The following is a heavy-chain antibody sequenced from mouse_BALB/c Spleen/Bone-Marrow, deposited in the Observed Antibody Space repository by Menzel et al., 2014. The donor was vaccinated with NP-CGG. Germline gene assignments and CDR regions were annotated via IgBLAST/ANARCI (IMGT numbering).Heavy chain of an antibody. CDR3: ARKWTYYYGSGGDAMDY. D-gene: IGHD1-1*01. CDR1: GYTFSNYW. V-gene: IGHV1-9*01. Sequence: VQLQQSGAELMKPGASVKISCKATGYTFSNYWIEWVKQRPGHGLEWIGEILPGSGGTNYNDKFKVKATFTADTSSNTAYMQLSSITSEDSAVYYCARKWTYYYGSGGDAMDYWGQGTSVTVSS. CDR2: ILPGSGGT. J-gene: IGHJ4*01.